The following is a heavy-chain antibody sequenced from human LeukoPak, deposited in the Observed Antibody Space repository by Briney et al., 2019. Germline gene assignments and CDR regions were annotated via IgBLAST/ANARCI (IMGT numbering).Heavy chain of an antibody. D-gene: IGHD6-19*01. CDR1: GVTFSSYA. V-gene: IGHV3-23*01. CDR2: ITGSGGST. J-gene: IGHJ4*02. Sequence: VGSLRLSCAASGVTFSSYAMNWVLHAPGKGMEWVSAITGSGGSTFYADSLKGRFTISRDNSKNTLYLQMDSLRAEDTAVYYCAKGRAAVVGTYDCWGQGTLVTVSS. CDR3: AKGRAAVVGTYDC.